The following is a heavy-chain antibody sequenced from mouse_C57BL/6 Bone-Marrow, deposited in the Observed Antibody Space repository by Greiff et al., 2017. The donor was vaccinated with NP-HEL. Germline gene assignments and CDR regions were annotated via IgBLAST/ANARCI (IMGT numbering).Heavy chain of an antibody. V-gene: IGHV1S81*02. CDR3: ARPTMITTEFAY. J-gene: IGHJ3*01. CDR2: INPSNGRT. Sequence: QVQLQQPGAELVKPGASVKLSCTASGYTFTSYWMHWVKQRPGQGLEWIGEINPSNGRTNYNETFKTKATLTVDKSSSTVYMQLRSLTSEDSAVYYCARPTMITTEFAYWGQGTLVTVS. D-gene: IGHD2-4*01. CDR1: GYTFTSYW.